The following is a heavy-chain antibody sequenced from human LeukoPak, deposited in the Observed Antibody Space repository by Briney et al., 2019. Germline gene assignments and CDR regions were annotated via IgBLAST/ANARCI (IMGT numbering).Heavy chain of an antibody. J-gene: IGHJ4*02. CDR1: GFTFSDYY. CDR3: ARERRTMGGRGYYDSSGYAYF. V-gene: IGHV3-11*04. Sequence: GGSLRLSCAASGFTFSDYYMSWIRQAPGQGLEWVSYISSSGSTIYYADSVKDRFTISRDNAKNSLYLQMNSPIADDTPVDYCARERRTMGGRGYYDSSGYAYFWGQGTLVSVSS. D-gene: IGHD3-22*01. CDR2: ISSSGSTI.